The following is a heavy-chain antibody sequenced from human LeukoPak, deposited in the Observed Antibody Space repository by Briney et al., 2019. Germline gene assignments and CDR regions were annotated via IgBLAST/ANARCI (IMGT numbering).Heavy chain of an antibody. CDR1: GGSFSGYH. J-gene: IGHJ6*03. CDR3: ARGVTTRYYYYFMDV. V-gene: IGHV4-34*01. D-gene: IGHD4-17*01. CDR2: INHSGST. Sequence: PSESLSLTCAVYGGSFSGYHWSWIRRPPGKGLEWIGEINHSGSTNYNPSLKSRVTISVDTSKNQFSLKLSSVTAADTAVYYCARGVTTRYYYYFMDVWGKGTTVTVSS.